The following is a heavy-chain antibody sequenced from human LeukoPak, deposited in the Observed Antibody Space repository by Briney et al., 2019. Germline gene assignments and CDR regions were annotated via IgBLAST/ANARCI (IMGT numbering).Heavy chain of an antibody. CDR2: ISSSSSYI. J-gene: IGHJ4*02. D-gene: IGHD2-15*01. Sequence: GSLRLSCAASGFTFSSYSMNWVRQAPGKGLEWVSSISSSSSYIYYADSVKGRSTISRDNAKNSLHLQMNSLRAEDTAVYYCARNGYCSGGSCHSSDYWGQGTLVTVSS. V-gene: IGHV3-21*01. CDR3: ARNGYCSGGSCHSSDY. CDR1: GFTFSSYS.